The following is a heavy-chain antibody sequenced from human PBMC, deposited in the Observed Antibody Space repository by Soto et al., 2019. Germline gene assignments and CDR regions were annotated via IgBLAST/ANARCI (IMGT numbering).Heavy chain of an antibody. V-gene: IGHV1-18*01. D-gene: IGHD4-17*01. CDR2: ISAYNGNT. CDR1: GYTFTSYG. Sequence: ASVKVSFKASGYTFTSYGISWVRQAPGQGLEWMGWISAYNGNTNYAQKLQGRVTMTTDTSTSTAYMELRSLRSDDTSVYYCAILTTVTTGFDYWGQGTLVTVSS. CDR3: AILTTVTTGFDY. J-gene: IGHJ4*02.